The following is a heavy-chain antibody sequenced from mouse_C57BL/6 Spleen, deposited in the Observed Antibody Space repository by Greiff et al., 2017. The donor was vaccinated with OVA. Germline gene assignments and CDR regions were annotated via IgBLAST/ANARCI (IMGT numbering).Heavy chain of an antibody. D-gene: IGHD2-10*02. Sequence: VQLHQSGAELVRPGASVTLSCKASGYTFTDYEMHWVKQTPVHGLEWIGAIDPETGGTAYNQKFKGKATLTAYKSSSTAYMELRSLTSEDSAVYYCTRTSMGYFDVWGTGTTVTVSS. CDR2: IDPETGGT. V-gene: IGHV1-15*01. CDR1: GYTFTDYE. CDR3: TRTSMGYFDV. J-gene: IGHJ1*03.